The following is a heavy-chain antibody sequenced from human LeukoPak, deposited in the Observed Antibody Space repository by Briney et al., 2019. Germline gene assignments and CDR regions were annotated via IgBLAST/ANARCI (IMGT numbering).Heavy chain of an antibody. Sequence: SETLSLTCAVYGGSFSGYYWSWIRQPPGKGLEWIGEINHSGITNYNLSLKRRVTISVDTSKNQFSLTLSSVTAADTAVYYCARDGLPRMVRGVPTWFDPWGQGTLVTVS. CDR1: GGSFSGYY. CDR2: INHSGIT. CDR3: ARDGLPRMVRGVPTWFDP. J-gene: IGHJ5*02. V-gene: IGHV4-34*01. D-gene: IGHD3-10*01.